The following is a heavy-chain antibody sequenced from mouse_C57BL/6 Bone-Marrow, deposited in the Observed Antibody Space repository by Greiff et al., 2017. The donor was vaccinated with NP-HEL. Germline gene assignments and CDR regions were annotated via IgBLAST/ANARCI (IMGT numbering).Heavy chain of an antibody. CDR1: GYAFSSSW. V-gene: IGHV1-82*01. CDR2: IYPGDGDT. D-gene: IGHD2-13*01. Sequence: VQLQQSGPELVKPGASVKISCKASGYAFSSSWMNWVKQRPGKGLEWIGRIYPGDGDTNYNGKFKGKATLTAAKSSSTAYMLLSSLTSQDSAVYFCARWVGDYLYFDYWCQGTTLTVSS. CDR3: ARWVGDYLYFDY. J-gene: IGHJ2*01.